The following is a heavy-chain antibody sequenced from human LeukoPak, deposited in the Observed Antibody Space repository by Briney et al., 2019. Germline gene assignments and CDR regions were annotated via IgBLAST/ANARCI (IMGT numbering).Heavy chain of an antibody. CDR3: AKDSSRYSSGLFDY. CDR1: GFIFSSYA. CDR2: ISASGGST. Sequence: PGGSLRLSCAASGFIFSSYAMSWVRQAPGKGLECVSAISASGGSTYYADSVKGLFTISRDNSKNTLYLQMNSLRAEDTAVYYCAKDSSRYSSGLFDYWGQGTLVTVSS. D-gene: IGHD6-19*01. V-gene: IGHV3-23*01. J-gene: IGHJ4*02.